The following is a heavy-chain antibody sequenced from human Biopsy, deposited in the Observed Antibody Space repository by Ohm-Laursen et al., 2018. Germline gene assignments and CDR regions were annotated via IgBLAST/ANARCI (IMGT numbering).Heavy chain of an antibody. CDR3: ARLYRLDDYWNDDPPDAFDV. CDR1: GDSISSDY. D-gene: IGHD3-3*01. CDR2: ISNRGST. Sequence: GTLSLTCTVSGDSISSDYWSWIRQPPGKGLEWIGYISNRGSTNYNPSLRGRVTISVDTSKKQFSLKLTSVISADTAVFFCARLYRLDDYWNDDPPDAFDVWGQGTMVTVSS. V-gene: IGHV4-59*01. J-gene: IGHJ3*01.